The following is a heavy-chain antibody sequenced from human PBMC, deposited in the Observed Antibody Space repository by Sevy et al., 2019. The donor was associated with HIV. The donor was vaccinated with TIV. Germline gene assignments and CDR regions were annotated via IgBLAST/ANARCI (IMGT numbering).Heavy chain of an antibody. J-gene: IGHJ6*02. CDR1: GYTFTGYY. CDR3: ARDSDCSGGSCYSIHYYYGMDV. V-gene: IGHV1-2*06. CDR2: INPNSGGT. D-gene: IGHD2-15*01. Sequence: ASVKVSCKASGYTFTGYYMHWVRQAPGQGLEWVGRINPNSGGTNYAQKFQGRVTMTRDTSISTAYMELSRLRSDDTAVYYCARDSDCSGGSCYSIHYYYGMDVWGQGTTVTVSS.